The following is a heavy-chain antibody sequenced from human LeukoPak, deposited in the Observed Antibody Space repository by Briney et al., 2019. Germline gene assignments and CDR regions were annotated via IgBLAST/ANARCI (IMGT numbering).Heavy chain of an antibody. J-gene: IGHJ5*02. D-gene: IGHD5-18*01. V-gene: IGHV3-73*01. Sequence: GGSLRLSCAASGFTFSGSAMHWVRQASGKGLEWVGHIRSKANSYATAYAASVKGRFTISRDDSKNTAYLQMNSLKTEDTAVYYCTIIRGYSYAFGPWGQGTLVTVSS. CDR3: TIIRGYSYAFGP. CDR1: GFTFSGSA. CDR2: IRSKANSYAT.